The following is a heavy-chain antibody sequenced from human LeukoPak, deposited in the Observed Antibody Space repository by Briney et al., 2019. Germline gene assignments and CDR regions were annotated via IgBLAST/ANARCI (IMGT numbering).Heavy chain of an antibody. CDR1: GGSINRSSHY. J-gene: IGHJ4*02. V-gene: IGHV4-39*01. CDR3: VTQKITPSDY. Sequence: SETLSLTCTVSGGSINRSSHYWGWIRQPPGKGLEGSGSIYYSGSIYYNASLKRRVTISVDTSKNQFRLNLHSVTAADPAVSYCVTQKITPSDYWGQGPLVTVPS. D-gene: IGHD3-16*01. CDR2: IYYSGSI.